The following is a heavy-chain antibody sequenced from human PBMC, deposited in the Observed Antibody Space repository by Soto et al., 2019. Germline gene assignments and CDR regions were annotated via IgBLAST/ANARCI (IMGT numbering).Heavy chain of an antibody. V-gene: IGHV3-30*18. D-gene: IGHD3-10*01. CDR1: GFTFSSYG. J-gene: IGHJ6*02. CDR3: AKDVMYYYGSGNVEIFLYYGMDV. Sequence: SLRLSCAASGFTFSSYGIHWVRQAPGKGLEWVAVISYDGSNKYYADSVKGRFTISRDNSKNTLYLQINSLRAEDTAVYYCAKDVMYYYGSGNVEIFLYYGMDVWGQGTTVTVSS. CDR2: ISYDGSNK.